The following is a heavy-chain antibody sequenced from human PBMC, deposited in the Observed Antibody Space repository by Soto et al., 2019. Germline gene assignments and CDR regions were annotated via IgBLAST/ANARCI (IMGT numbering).Heavy chain of an antibody. CDR2: IYYSGSA. D-gene: IGHD2-2*01. CDR3: ARGDYAKAFDI. CDR1: GYSISSSNW. Sequence: QVQLQESGPGLVKPSDTLSLICAVSGYSISSSNWWGWIRQPPGKGLEWIGNIYYSGSAYYNPSLKSRVTMSVDTSKNQFSLKLTSVTAVDTDVYYCARGDYAKAFDIWGQGTTVTVS. J-gene: IGHJ3*02. V-gene: IGHV4-28*03.